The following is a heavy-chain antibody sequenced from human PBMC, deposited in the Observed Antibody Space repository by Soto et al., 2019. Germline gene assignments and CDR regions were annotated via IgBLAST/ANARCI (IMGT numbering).Heavy chain of an antibody. Sequence: TSETLSLTCTVSGGSIDYYRWSWIRQPPGKGLEWIGDISDSGSTNYNLSLRSRVTILVDTSKNQFSLKLNSVTAADTAVYYCARDSTSWFPYYGIDVWGQGTTVTVSS. CDR2: ISDSGST. V-gene: IGHV4-59*01. CDR1: GGSIDYYR. CDR3: ARDSTSWFPYYGIDV. D-gene: IGHD6-13*01. J-gene: IGHJ6*02.